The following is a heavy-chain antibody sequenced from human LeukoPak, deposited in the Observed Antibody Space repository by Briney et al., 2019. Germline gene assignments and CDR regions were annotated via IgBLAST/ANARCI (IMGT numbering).Heavy chain of an antibody. Sequence: PGGSLRLSCAASGFTFSSYAMSWVRQAPGKGLEWVSAICGSGGSTYYADSVKGRFTISRDNSKNTLYLQMNSLRAEDTAVYYCAKAYDFWSGPRGYFDYWGQGTMVTVSS. CDR2: ICGSGGST. J-gene: IGHJ4*02. CDR3: AKAYDFWSGPRGYFDY. D-gene: IGHD3-3*01. CDR1: GFTFSSYA. V-gene: IGHV3-23*01.